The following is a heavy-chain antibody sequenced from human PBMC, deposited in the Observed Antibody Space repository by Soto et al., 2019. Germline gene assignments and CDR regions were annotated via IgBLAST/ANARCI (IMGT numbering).Heavy chain of an antibody. Sequence: PGGSLRLSCAASGFTFTDYYMTWIRQAPGKGLEWVSYISSSGSTIYYADSVKGQFTISRDNAKNSLYLQMNSLRAEDTAVYYCARVLVFYGGFDPWGQGTLVTVSS. CDR2: ISSSGSTI. D-gene: IGHD2-21*02. V-gene: IGHV3-11*01. CDR3: ARVLVFYGGFDP. J-gene: IGHJ5*02. CDR1: GFTFTDYY.